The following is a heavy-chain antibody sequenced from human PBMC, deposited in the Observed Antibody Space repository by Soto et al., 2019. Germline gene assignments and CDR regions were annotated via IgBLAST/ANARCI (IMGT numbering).Heavy chain of an antibody. V-gene: IGHV4-39*01. J-gene: IGHJ3*01. CDR1: GASLIHGYYF. Sequence: LSLTCTVRGASLIHGYYFFGWIGQPPGKGQELIGSIRFSASSYYSTSAQKRVSIFLDTSHTQTSLNLRSVTGADTAVYYCARSRGRRNRNAFDFWGQGTMVTVSS. CDR2: IRFSASS. CDR3: ARSRGRRNRNAFDF. D-gene: IGHD3-10*01.